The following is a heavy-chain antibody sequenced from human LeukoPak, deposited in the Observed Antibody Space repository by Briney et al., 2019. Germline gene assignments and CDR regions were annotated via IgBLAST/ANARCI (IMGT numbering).Heavy chain of an antibody. Sequence: GSSVKVSCKASGGTFSSYAISWVRQAPGQGLEWMGGIIPIFGTANYTQKFQGRVTITADESTSTAYMELSSLRSEDTAVYYCARDRSSGSYYPDDAFDIWGQGTMVTVSS. CDR1: GGTFSSYA. D-gene: IGHD1-26*01. J-gene: IGHJ3*02. CDR3: ARDRSSGSYYPDDAFDI. CDR2: IIPIFGTA. V-gene: IGHV1-69*01.